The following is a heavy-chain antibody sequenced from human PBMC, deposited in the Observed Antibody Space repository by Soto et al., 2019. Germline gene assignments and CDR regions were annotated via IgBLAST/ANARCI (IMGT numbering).Heavy chain of an antibody. CDR3: ARGDTPMITGMDSFDI. V-gene: IGHV3-7*01. CDR2: IWFDGTEK. J-gene: IGHJ3*02. Sequence: GGSRRLSCAPSGFTFSSYTIRWLRQAPGNGLEWLALIWFDGTEKNYVDSGKGRFTISRDNARKSLYLQRDGLRAEDTAVYFCARGDTPMITGMDSFDIWGQGTMVTVSS. CDR1: GFTFSSYT. D-gene: IGHD5-18*01.